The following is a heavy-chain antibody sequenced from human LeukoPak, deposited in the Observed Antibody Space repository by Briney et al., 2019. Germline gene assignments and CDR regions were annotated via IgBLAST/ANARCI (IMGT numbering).Heavy chain of an antibody. Sequence: GASVKVSCKASGCTLSSYVINWVRQAPGQGLEWMGGIIPIFHTTHYAQKFQGRVTLSADASTNTAYMELSSLRSEDSAVYYCAKATRRKPVAGKSYYYYYMYVWGKGTTVTISS. D-gene: IGHD6-19*01. CDR1: GCTLSSYV. J-gene: IGHJ6*03. V-gene: IGHV1-69*13. CDR2: IIPIFHTT. CDR3: AKATRRKPVAGKSYYYYYMYV.